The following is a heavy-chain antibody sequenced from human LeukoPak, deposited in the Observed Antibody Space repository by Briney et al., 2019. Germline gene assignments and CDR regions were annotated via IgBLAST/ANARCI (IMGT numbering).Heavy chain of an antibody. CDR1: GCTFTGYY. J-gene: IGHJ4*02. CDR2: INPNSGGT. Sequence: ASVKVSCKASGCTFTGYYMHWVRQAPGQGLEWMGWINPNSGGTNYAQKFQGRVTMTRDTSISTAYMELSRLRSDDTAVYYCARDSRAYYDILTGTRFDYWGQGTLVTVSS. D-gene: IGHD3-9*01. V-gene: IGHV1-2*02. CDR3: ARDSRAYYDILTGTRFDY.